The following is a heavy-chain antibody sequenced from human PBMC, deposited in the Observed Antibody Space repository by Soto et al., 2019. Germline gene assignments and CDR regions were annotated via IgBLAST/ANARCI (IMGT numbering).Heavy chain of an antibody. CDR1: RDPFTSYY. Sequence: GSVKVSLKSPRDPFTSYYMNLVRQAPGQGLEWMGVINPHGGSTAYAQKFKGRVTLTRDTSASTVYMEVSSLTSEDTAMYYCARSSGGNFGIIIAGTNWFAPWGQGTLVTVSS. CDR3: ARSSGGNFGIIIAGTNWFAP. V-gene: IGHV1-46*01. J-gene: IGHJ5*02. CDR2: INPHGGST. D-gene: IGHD1-26*01.